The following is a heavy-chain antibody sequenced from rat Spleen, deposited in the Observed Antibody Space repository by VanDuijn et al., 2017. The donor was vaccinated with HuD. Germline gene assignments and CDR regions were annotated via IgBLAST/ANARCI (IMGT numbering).Heavy chain of an antibody. D-gene: IGHD1-7*01. CDR2: VSSAGVNT. CDR3: AVAGYGY. J-gene: IGHJ2*01. CDR1: GFTFSRYW. V-gene: IGHV5-58*01. Sequence: EVQLVETGGGLVQPGKSLKLSCVASGFTFSRYWMYWVRQAPGKGLEWVSSVSSAGVNTYYPASVKGRFTISRDNVENIVYLKMNSLKCEDTATYYCAVAGYGYWGQGVMVTVSS.